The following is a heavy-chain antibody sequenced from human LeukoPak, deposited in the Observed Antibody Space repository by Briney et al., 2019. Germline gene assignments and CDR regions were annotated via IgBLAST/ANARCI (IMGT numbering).Heavy chain of an antibody. CDR3: AKGLGGYSGTPTGFDY. CDR2: IGSDGSNK. V-gene: IGHV3-30*02. CDR1: GFTFTTYA. J-gene: IGHJ4*02. D-gene: IGHD1-26*01. Sequence: GGSLRLSCTASGFTFTTYAMHWVRQAPGKGLEWVAFIGSDGSNKYYADSVKGRFTISRDNSKNTLYLQMNSLRAEDTAVYYCAKGLGGYSGTPTGFDYWGQGTLVTVSS.